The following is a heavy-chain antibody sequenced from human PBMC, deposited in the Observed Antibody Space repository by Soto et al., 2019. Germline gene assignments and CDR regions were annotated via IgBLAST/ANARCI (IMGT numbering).Heavy chain of an antibody. CDR1: GGSISNRGGC. D-gene: IGHD2-21*02. Sequence: PSQTMSLTWAVAGGSISNRGGCWSWIRQPPGKGLEWIGYIYHSGSTYYNPSLKSRVTISVDRSKNQFSLKLSSVTAADTAVYYCARGGDAYCGGDGYSGRQFPFDYWGQGTLVTVSS. CDR2: IYHSGST. J-gene: IGHJ4*02. V-gene: IGHV4-30-2*01. CDR3: ARGGDAYCGGDGYSGRQFPFDY.